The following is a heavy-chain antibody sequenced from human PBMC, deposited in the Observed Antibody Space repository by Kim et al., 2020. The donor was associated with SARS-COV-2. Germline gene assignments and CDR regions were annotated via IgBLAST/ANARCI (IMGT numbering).Heavy chain of an antibody. Sequence: SVKGRFTIARHNSKNTLYLQMNSLRVEDTAVYYCARETSSDSGYDYYFDYWGQGTLVTVSS. V-gene: IGHV3-53*04. D-gene: IGHD5-12*01. CDR3: ARETSSDSGYDYYFDY. J-gene: IGHJ4*02.